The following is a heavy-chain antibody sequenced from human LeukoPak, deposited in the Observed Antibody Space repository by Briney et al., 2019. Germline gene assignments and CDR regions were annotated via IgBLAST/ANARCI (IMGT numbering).Heavy chain of an antibody. Sequence: GGSLRLSCAASGFTFSTYGMHWVRQAPGKGLEWVAVIWYDGSNKYYGDSVMGRFTISRDNSNNTLHLQMNSLRSEDTAIYYCARLSGVAATQRFDCWGQGTLVTVSS. CDR1: GFTFSTYG. J-gene: IGHJ4*02. CDR3: ARLSGVAATQRFDC. CDR2: IWYDGSNK. V-gene: IGHV3-33*01. D-gene: IGHD2-15*01.